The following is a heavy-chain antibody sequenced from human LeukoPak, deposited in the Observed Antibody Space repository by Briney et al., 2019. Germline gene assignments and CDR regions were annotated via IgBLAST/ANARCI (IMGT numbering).Heavy chain of an antibody. Sequence: GGSLRLSYAASGFTFSSYAMSWVRQAPGKGLEWVSAISGSGGSTYYADSVKGRFTISRDNSKNTLYLQMNSLRAEDTAVYYCAKDSGSYMSTFDYWDQGTLVTVSS. CDR1: GFTFSSYA. J-gene: IGHJ4*02. D-gene: IGHD1-26*01. CDR3: AKDSGSYMSTFDY. V-gene: IGHV3-23*01. CDR2: ISGSGGST.